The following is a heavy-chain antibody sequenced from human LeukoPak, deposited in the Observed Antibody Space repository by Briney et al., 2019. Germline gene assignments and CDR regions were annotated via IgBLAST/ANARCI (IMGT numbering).Heavy chain of an antibody. J-gene: IGHJ4*02. CDR3: ARAGRYCSGGSCWVGEDY. CDR2: IYYSGST. D-gene: IGHD2-15*01. CDR1: GGSISSGDYY. V-gene: IGHV4-30-4*01. Sequence: NPSQTLSLTCTLSGGSISSGDYYWSWIRPPPGKGLEWIGYIYYSGSTYYNPSLKSRVTISVDTSKNQFSLKLSSVTAADTAVYYCARAGRYCSGGSCWVGEDYWGQGTLVTVSS.